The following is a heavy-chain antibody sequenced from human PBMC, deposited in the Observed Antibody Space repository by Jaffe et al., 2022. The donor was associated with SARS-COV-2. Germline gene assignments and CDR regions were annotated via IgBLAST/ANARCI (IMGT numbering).Heavy chain of an antibody. CDR1: GGTFSSYA. Sequence: QVQLVQSGAEVKKPGSSVKVSCKASGGTFSSYAISWVRQAPGQGLEWMGGIIPIFGTANYAQKFQGRVTITADESTSTAYMELSSLRSEDTAVYYCARLARFMAAAGAYYFDYWGQGTLVTVSS. V-gene: IGHV1-69*01. CDR3: ARLARFMAAAGAYYFDY. CDR2: IIPIFGTA. J-gene: IGHJ4*02. D-gene: IGHD6-13*01.